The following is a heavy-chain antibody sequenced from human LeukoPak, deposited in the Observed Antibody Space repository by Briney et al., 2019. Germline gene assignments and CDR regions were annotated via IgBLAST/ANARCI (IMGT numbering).Heavy chain of an antibody. CDR1: GGSFSGYY. J-gene: IGHJ4*02. Sequence: SETLSLTCAVYGGSFSGYYWSWIRQPPGKGLEWIGEINHSGSTNYNPSLKSRVTISVDTSKNQFSLKLSSVTAADTAVYYCARGGGGIVVVPAATTFDYWGQGTLVTVSS. CDR2: INHSGST. D-gene: IGHD2-2*01. V-gene: IGHV4-34*01. CDR3: ARGGGGIVVVPAATTFDY.